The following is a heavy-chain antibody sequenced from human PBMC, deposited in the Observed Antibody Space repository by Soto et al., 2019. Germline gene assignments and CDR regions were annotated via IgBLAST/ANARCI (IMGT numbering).Heavy chain of an antibody. CDR3: ARGGDIVVVVSIHYYGMDV. J-gene: IGHJ6*02. CDR2: IIPIFGTA. V-gene: IGHV1-69*13. Sequence: SVKVSCKASGCTFSSYAISWVRQAPGQGLEWMGGIIPIFGTANYAQKFQGRVTITADESTSTAYMELSSLRSEDTAVYYCARGGDIVVVVSIHYYGMDVWGQGTTVTVSS. D-gene: IGHD2-15*01. CDR1: GCTFSSYA.